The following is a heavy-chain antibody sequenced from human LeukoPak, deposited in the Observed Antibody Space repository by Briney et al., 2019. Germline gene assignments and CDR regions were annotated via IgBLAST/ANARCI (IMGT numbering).Heavy chain of an antibody. CDR2: IKQDESEK. CDR1: GFSFSSYG. D-gene: IGHD1-26*01. Sequence: PGGSLRLSCVASGFSFSSYGMHWVRQAPGKGLEWVANIKQDESEKDYVDSVKGRFTISRDNAKNSLYLQMSSLRAEDTAVYYCATYSGAPQKTFDDWGQETLVTVSS. CDR3: ATYSGAPQKTFDD. V-gene: IGHV3-7*03. J-gene: IGHJ4*02.